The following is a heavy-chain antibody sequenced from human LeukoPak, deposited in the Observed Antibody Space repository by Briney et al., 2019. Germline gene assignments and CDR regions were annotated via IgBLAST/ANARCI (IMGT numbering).Heavy chain of an antibody. J-gene: IGHJ3*02. CDR3: ARDAGSSSWYLKAFDI. V-gene: IGHV4-31*03. CDR1: GGSISSGGYY. Sequence: SSETLSHTCTVSGGSISSGGYYWSWIRQHPGKGLEWIGYIYYSGSTYYNPSLKSRVTISVDTSKNQFSLKLSSATAADTAVYYCARDAGSSSWYLKAFDIWGQGTMVTVSS. D-gene: IGHD6-13*01. CDR2: IYYSGST.